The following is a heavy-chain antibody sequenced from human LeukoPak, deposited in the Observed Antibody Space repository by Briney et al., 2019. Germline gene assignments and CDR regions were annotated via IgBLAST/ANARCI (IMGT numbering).Heavy chain of an antibody. CDR1: GGTSSSYY. CDR2: IYYSGST. V-gene: IGHV4-59*01. Sequence: PSETLSLTCTVSGGTSSSYYWSWIRQPPGKGLEWIGYIYYSGSTNYNPSLKSRVTISVDTSKNQFSLKLSSVTAADTAVYYCARDRYGSGSYYRSAGWFDPWGQGSLVTVSS. J-gene: IGHJ5*02. D-gene: IGHD3-10*01. CDR3: ARDRYGSGSYYRSAGWFDP.